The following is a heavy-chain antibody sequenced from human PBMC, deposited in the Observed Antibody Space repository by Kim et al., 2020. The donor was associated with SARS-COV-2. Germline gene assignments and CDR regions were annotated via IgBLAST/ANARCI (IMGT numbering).Heavy chain of an antibody. CDR1: GYTFTGYY. D-gene: IGHD3-22*01. J-gene: IGHJ6*02. Sequence: ASVKVSCKASGYTFTGYYMHWVRQAPGQGLEWMGWINPNSGGTNYAQKFQGRVTMTRDTSISTAYMELSRLRSDDTAVYYCAGVITRDLVWRTRYYDYGMDVGGRGTTLTVSS. CDR2: INPNSGGT. V-gene: IGHV1-2*02. CDR3: AGVITRDLVWRTRYYDYGMDV.